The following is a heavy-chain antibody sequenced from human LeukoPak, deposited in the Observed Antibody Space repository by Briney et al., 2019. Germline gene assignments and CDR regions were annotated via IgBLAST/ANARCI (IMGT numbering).Heavy chain of an antibody. Sequence: GGSLRLPCAASGFTFSSCGMHWVRQAPGKGLEWVAVISYDGSNKYYADSVKGRFAISRDNSKNTLYLQMNSLRAEDTAVYYCASYYYDSSGYYEDAFDIWGQGTMVTVSS. CDR2: ISYDGSNK. J-gene: IGHJ3*02. CDR1: GFTFSSCG. V-gene: IGHV3-30*03. D-gene: IGHD3-22*01. CDR3: ASYYYDSSGYYEDAFDI.